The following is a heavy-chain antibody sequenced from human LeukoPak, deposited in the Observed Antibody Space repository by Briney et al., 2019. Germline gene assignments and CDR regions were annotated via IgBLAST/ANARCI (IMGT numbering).Heavy chain of an antibody. D-gene: IGHD3-9*01. CDR1: GGTFSSYA. CDR3: ARRPTLTGYYGGYYFDY. Sequence: GSSVKVSCKASGGTFSSYAISWVRQAPGQGLEWMGGIIPIFGTANYAQKFQGRVTITAVESTSTAYMELSSLRSEDTAVYYCARRPTLTGYYGGYYFDYWGQGTLVTVSS. J-gene: IGHJ4*02. V-gene: IGHV1-69*01. CDR2: IIPIFGTA.